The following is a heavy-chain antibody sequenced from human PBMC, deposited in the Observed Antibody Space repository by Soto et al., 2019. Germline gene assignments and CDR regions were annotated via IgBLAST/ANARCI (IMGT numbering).Heavy chain of an antibody. CDR3: AFVEMATRIPKD. CDR2: ISAYNGNT. CDR1: GYTFTSYG. V-gene: IGHV1-18*01. J-gene: IGHJ4*02. D-gene: IGHD5-12*01. Sequence: ASVKVSCKASGYTFTSYGISWVRQAPGQGLEWMGWISAYNGNTNYAQKLQGRVTMTTDTSTSTAYMELRSLRSDDTAVYYCAFVEMATRIPKDWGQGTLVTVSS.